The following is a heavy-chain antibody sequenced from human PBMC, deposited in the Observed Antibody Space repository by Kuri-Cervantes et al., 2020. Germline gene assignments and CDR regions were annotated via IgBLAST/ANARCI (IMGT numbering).Heavy chain of an antibody. Sequence: GGSLRLSCAASGFIVSSNYMSWVRQAPGKGLEWVSVIYSGGSTYYADSVKGRFTISRHNSKNTLYLQMNSLRAEDTAVYYCARAEYIAVAALRAFDIWGQGTMVTVSS. V-gene: IGHV3-53*04. CDR1: GFIVSSNY. D-gene: IGHD6-19*01. J-gene: IGHJ3*02. CDR2: IYSGGST. CDR3: ARAEYIAVAALRAFDI.